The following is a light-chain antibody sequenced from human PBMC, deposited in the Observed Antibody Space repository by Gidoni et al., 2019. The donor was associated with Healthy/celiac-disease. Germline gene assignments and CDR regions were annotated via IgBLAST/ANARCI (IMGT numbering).Light chain of an antibody. CDR3: QSYDSSNQGV. Sequence: NFMLTQTHSVSESPGKTVTISCTGSSGSIASNYVQRYQPRPGRSPTTVIYAVNQRPSGVPDRFSGSIDSSSNSASLTISGLKTEDEADYYCQSYDSSNQGVFGGGTKLTVL. J-gene: IGLJ3*02. CDR2: AVN. CDR1: SGSIASNY. V-gene: IGLV6-57*01.